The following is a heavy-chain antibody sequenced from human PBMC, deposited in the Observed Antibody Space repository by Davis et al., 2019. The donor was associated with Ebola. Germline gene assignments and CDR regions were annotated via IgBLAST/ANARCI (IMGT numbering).Heavy chain of an antibody. J-gene: IGHJ5*02. V-gene: IGHV5-51*01. Sequence: GESLKISCKGSGYSFTSYWIGWVRQMPGKGLEWMGIIYPSDSDTRYSPSFQGQVTIPADKSISTAYLQWSSLKASDTAIYSCARLEGGNKGWFDPWGQGTLVTVSS. CDR2: IYPSDSDT. CDR3: ARLEGGNKGWFDP. D-gene: IGHD1/OR15-1a*01. CDR1: GYSFTSYW.